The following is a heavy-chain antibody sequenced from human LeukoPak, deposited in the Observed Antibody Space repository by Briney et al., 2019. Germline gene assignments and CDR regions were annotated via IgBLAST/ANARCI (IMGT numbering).Heavy chain of an antibody. V-gene: IGHV1-69*06. Sequence: SVKVSCKASGGTFSSYAVSWVRQAPGQGPEWMGGIIPIFGTANYAQKFQGRVTITADKSTSTAYMELSSLRSEDTAVYYCARKRMDTAMVSYYYYGMDVWGKGTTVTVSS. CDR2: IIPIFGTA. J-gene: IGHJ6*04. CDR1: GGTFSSYA. D-gene: IGHD5-18*01. CDR3: ARKRMDTAMVSYYYYGMDV.